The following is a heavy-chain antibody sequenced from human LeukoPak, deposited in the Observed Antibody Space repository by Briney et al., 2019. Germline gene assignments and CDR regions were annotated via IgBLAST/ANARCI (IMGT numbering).Heavy chain of an antibody. CDR2: ISSSSSYI. CDR1: GFTFSNYD. CDR3: ARTRAAAGYSSFWFDP. D-gene: IGHD6-13*01. V-gene: IGHV3-21*01. Sequence: GGSLRLSCVASGFTFSNYDMNWVRQAPGKGLEWVSFISSSSSYIYYADSVKGRFTISRDNAKKSLYLQMNSLRAEDTAVYYCARTRAAAGYSSFWFDPWGQGTLVTVSS. J-gene: IGHJ5*02.